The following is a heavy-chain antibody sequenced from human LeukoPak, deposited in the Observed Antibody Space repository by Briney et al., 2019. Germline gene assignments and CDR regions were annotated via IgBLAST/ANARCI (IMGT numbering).Heavy chain of an antibody. D-gene: IGHD3-10*01. CDR3: AKVTYGSGTYGAFDY. Sequence: GGSLRLSCAASGFTFSSYSMNWVRQAPGKGLEWVSYISSSSSTIYYADSVKGRFTISRDSDKNSLYLQMNSLRAEDTAVYYCAKVTYGSGTYGAFDYWGQGTLVTVSS. J-gene: IGHJ4*02. CDR1: GFTFSSYS. CDR2: ISSSSSTI. V-gene: IGHV3-48*01.